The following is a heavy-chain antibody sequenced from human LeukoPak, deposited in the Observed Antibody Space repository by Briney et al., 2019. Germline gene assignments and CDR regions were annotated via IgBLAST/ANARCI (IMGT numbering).Heavy chain of an antibody. CDR2: IYYSGST. J-gene: IGHJ5*02. CDR1: GGSISSYY. V-gene: IGHV4-59*01. Sequence: PETLSLTCTVSGGSISSYYWSWIRQPPGKGLEWIGYIYYSGSTNYNPSLKSRVTISVDTSKNQFSLKLSSVTAADTAVYYCSRGASGYDYHWFDPWGQGTLVTVSS. D-gene: IGHD5-12*01. CDR3: SRGASGYDYHWFDP.